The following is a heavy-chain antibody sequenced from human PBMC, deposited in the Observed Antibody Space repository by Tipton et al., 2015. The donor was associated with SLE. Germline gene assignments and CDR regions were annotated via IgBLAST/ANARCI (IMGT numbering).Heavy chain of an antibody. V-gene: IGHV4-39*01. CDR2: IYYDGST. J-gene: IGHJ6*02. CDR1: GGSIISSGYY. D-gene: IGHD6-13*01. CDR3: ARRRGSSNWYTRHGMDV. Sequence: TLSLTCTVSGGSIISSGYYWGWVRQSPGKGLEWIGSIYYDGSTYYNASLKSRLTISVDTSKHQFSLNVTSVTAADTAVYYCARRRGSSNWYTRHGMDVWGQGTTVTVSS.